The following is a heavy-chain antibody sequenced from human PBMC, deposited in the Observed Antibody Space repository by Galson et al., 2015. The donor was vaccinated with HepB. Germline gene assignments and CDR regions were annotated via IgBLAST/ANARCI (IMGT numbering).Heavy chain of an antibody. J-gene: IGHJ5*02. V-gene: IGHV3-30*03. CDR1: GFTFSSYG. CDR3: ARDRTDGYNGRGYNWFDP. Sequence: SLRLSCAASGFTFSSYGMHWVRQAPGKGLEWVAVISYDGSNKYYADSVKGRFTISRDNSKNTLYLQMNSLRAEDTAVYYCARDRTDGYNGRGYNWFDPWGQGTLVTVSS. CDR2: ISYDGSNK. D-gene: IGHD5-24*01.